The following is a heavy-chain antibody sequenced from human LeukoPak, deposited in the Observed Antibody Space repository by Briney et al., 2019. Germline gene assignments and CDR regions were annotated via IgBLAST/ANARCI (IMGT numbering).Heavy chain of an antibody. D-gene: IGHD5-24*01. CDR3: ARGRDGYSFVDY. J-gene: IGHJ4*02. Sequence: ASVKVSCKASGGTFSSYAISWVRQAPGQGVELMGGIIPIFGTANYAQKFQGRVTITADESTSTAYMELSSLRSEDTAVYYCARGRDGYSFVDYWGQGTLVTVSS. CDR2: IIPIFGTA. CDR1: GGTFSSYA. V-gene: IGHV1-69*13.